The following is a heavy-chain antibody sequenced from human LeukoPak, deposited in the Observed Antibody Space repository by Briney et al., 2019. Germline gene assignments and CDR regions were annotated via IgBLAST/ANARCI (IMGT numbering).Heavy chain of an antibody. Sequence: PGGSLRLSCAASGFTFSSYGMHWVRQAPGKGLEWEAFIRYDGSNKYYADSVKGRFTISRDNSKNTLYLQMNSLRAEDTAVYYCARDHHRRLYDSQARDTFDIWGQGTMVTVSS. J-gene: IGHJ3*02. CDR2: IRYDGSNK. V-gene: IGHV3-30*02. D-gene: IGHD3-22*01. CDR1: GFTFSSYG. CDR3: ARDHHRRLYDSQARDTFDI.